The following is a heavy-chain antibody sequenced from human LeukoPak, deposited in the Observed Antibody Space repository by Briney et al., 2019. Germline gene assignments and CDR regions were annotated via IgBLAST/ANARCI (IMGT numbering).Heavy chain of an antibody. Sequence: ASVKVSCKASGYTFTSYGLTWVRQAPGQGLEWMGWITTYSGNTNYAQKLQGRVTMTTDTSTSTAYMELRSLRSDDTAVYYCARERGWHNAFDIWGKGTMVTVS. V-gene: IGHV1-18*01. J-gene: IGHJ3*02. D-gene: IGHD6-19*01. CDR1: GYTFTSYG. CDR3: ARERGWHNAFDI. CDR2: ITTYSGNT.